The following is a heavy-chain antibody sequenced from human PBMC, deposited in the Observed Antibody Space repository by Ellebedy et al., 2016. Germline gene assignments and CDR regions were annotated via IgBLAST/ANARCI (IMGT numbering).Heavy chain of an antibody. J-gene: IGHJ4*02. Sequence: GGSLRLSCVTSGFTFIDYSMNWLRQAPGKGPEWVSYITSNSGIIRYADSVKGRFTNSRDNDRSSIYLQMNSLGDEDTAVYYCARGIEYASGDWGQGVMVTVSS. CDR2: ITSNSGII. CDR1: GFTFIDYS. D-gene: IGHD6-19*01. CDR3: ARGIEYASGD. V-gene: IGHV3-48*02.